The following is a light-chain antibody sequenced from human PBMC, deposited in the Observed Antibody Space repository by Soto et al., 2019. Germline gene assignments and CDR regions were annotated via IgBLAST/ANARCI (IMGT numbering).Light chain of an antibody. Sequence: QSVLTQPVSVSGSAGQSITISYTRKSSDVGSYNLVSWYQQHPGKAPKLMIYEGSKRPSGVSNRFSGSKSGNTASLTISGLQAEDEADYYCCSYAGSSTLVFGGGTKVTVL. CDR2: EGS. CDR3: CSYAGSSTLV. V-gene: IGLV2-23*01. CDR1: SSDVGSYNL. J-gene: IGLJ2*01.